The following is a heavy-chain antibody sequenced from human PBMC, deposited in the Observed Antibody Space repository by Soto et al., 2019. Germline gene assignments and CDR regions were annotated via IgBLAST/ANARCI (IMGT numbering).Heavy chain of an antibody. D-gene: IGHD4-17*01. CDR1: GGSFSGYS. V-gene: IGHV4-34*01. CDR3: ARIVSERDNGDYVPYFDY. CDR2: INHSGST. Sequence: QVQLQQWGAGLLKPSETLSLTCAVYGGSFSGYSWSGFRKPPGKGLEWFGEINHSGSTNYNPSLKSRVTISVDTSKNQFSLKLSSVTAADTAVYYCARIVSERDNGDYVPYFDYWGQGTLVTVSS. J-gene: IGHJ4*02.